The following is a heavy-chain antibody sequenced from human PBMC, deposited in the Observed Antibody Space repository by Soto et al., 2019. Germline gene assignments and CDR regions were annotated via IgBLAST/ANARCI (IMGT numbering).Heavy chain of an antibody. CDR2: ISYDGSNK. D-gene: IGHD2-2*01. J-gene: IGHJ4*02. V-gene: IGHV3-30-3*01. Sequence: QVQLVESGGGVVQPGRSLRLSCAASGFTFSSYAMHWVRQAPGKGLEWVAVISYDGSNKYYADSVKGRFTISRDNSKHTLYLQMNSLRAEDTAVYYCARDWRYCSSTSCYRVGFDYWGQGTLVTVSS. CDR3: ARDWRYCSSTSCYRVGFDY. CDR1: GFTFSSYA.